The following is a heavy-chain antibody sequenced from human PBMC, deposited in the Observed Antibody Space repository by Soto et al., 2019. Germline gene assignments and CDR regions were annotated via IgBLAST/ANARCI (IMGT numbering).Heavy chain of an antibody. CDR1: AYTFTSYG. CDR2: ISAYNGNT. V-gene: IGHV1-18*01. D-gene: IGHD2-2*01. CDR3: ATGGLSSTSHLIDY. J-gene: IGHJ4*02. Sequence: SVKVSCNASAYTFTSYGISWVRQSPGQGLEWMGWISAYNGNTNYAQKLQGRVTMTTDTSTSTAYMELRSLRSDDTAVYYCATGGLSSTSHLIDYWGQGTLVTVYS.